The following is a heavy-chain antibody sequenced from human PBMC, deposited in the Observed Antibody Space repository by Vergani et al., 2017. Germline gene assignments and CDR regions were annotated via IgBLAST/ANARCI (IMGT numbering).Heavy chain of an antibody. CDR1: GGTFSSYA. D-gene: IGHD6-6*01. Sequence: QVQLVQSGAEVKKPGSSVKVSCKASGGTFSSYAISWVRQAPGQGLEWMGGIIPIFGTANYAQKFQGRVTISADESTSTAYMELSSLRSEDTAVYYCARGEGIAARLTSYDYYYYMDGWGKGTTVTVSS. CDR3: ARGEGIAARLTSYDYYYYMDG. CDR2: IIPIFGTA. V-gene: IGHV1-69*01. J-gene: IGHJ6*03.